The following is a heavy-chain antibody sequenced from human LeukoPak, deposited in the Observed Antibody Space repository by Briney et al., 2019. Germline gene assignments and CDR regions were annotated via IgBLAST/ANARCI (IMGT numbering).Heavy chain of an antibody. V-gene: IGHV4-39*01. CDR2: IYYSGST. D-gene: IGHD1-26*01. J-gene: IGHJ4*02. Sequence: SETLSLTCTVSGGSISSSSYYWGWIRQPPGMGLEWIGSIYYSGSTYYNPSLKSRVTISVDTSKNQFSLKLSSVTAADTAVYYCARHHSGSYPTPFDYWGQGTLVTVSS. CDR1: GGSISSSSYY. CDR3: ARHHSGSYPTPFDY.